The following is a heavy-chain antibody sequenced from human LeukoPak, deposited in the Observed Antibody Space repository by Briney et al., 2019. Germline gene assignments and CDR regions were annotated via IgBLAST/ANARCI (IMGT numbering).Heavy chain of an antibody. Sequence: SETLSLTCAVSGYSISSGCYWGWIRQPPGKGLEWIGSIYHSGSTYYNPSLKSRVTISVDTSKNQFSLKLSSVTAADTAVYDCASRRHRSAWFDPWGQGTLVTVSS. CDR3: ASRRHRSAWFDP. CDR2: IYHSGST. J-gene: IGHJ5*02. CDR1: GYSISSGCY. V-gene: IGHV4-38-2*01.